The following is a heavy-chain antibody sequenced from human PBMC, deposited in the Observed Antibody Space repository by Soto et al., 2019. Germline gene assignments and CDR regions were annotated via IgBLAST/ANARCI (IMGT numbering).Heavy chain of an antibody. CDR3: ARGRYDPFYYYYYGMDV. Sequence: EVQLVESGGGLIRPGGSLRLSCAASGFTVSSNYMSWVRQAPGKGLEWVSVIYSGGSTYYADSVKGRFTISRDNSKNTLYLQMNSLRAEDTAVYYCARGRYDPFYYYYYGMDVWGQGTTVTVSS. D-gene: IGHD1-1*01. V-gene: IGHV3-53*01. CDR1: GFTVSSNY. CDR2: IYSGGST. J-gene: IGHJ6*02.